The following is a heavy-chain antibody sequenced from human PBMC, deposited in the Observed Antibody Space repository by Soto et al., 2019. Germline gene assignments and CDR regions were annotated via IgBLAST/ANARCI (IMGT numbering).Heavy chain of an antibody. V-gene: IGHV5-10-1*01. CDR3: ARRYLGQDHYDILTGPYGMDV. Sequence: PGESLKISCKGSGYSFTSYWISWVRQMPGKGLEWMGRIDPSDSYTNYSPSFQGHVTISADKSISTAYLQWSSLKASDTAMYYCARRYLGQDHYDILTGPYGMDVWGQGTTVTVSS. CDR1: GYSFTSYW. D-gene: IGHD3-9*01. J-gene: IGHJ6*02. CDR2: IDPSDSYT.